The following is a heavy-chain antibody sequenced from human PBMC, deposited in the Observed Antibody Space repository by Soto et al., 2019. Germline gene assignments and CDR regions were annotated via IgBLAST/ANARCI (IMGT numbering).Heavy chain of an antibody. CDR3: ANGKDGVSYDYGMDV. Sequence: QVQFVESGGGVVQPGRSLRLSCAASGFTFRSYGMHWVRQAPGKGLEWVAVISYDGREIHYVDSVKGRFTISRDNSKDTLYLQMNRLRGEDTAVYFCANGKDGVSYDYGMDVWGPGPTVAVSS. V-gene: IGHV3-30*18. J-gene: IGHJ6*02. CDR1: GFTFRSYG. CDR2: ISYDGREI. D-gene: IGHD3-10*01.